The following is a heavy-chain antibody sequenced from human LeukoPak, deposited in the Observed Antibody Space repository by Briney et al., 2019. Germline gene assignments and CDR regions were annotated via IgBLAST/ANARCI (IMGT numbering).Heavy chain of an antibody. CDR2: ISSGGSTI. CDR1: GFTFSDYY. J-gene: IGHJ4*02. V-gene: IGHV3-11*01. D-gene: IGHD6-6*01. CDR3: ARESIAARQDFDY. Sequence: GGSLRLSCAASGFTFSDYYMSWIRQAPGKGLECVSYISSGGSTIYYADSVKGRFTISRDNAKNSLYLQMNSLRAEDTAVYYCARESIAARQDFDYWGQGTLVTVSS.